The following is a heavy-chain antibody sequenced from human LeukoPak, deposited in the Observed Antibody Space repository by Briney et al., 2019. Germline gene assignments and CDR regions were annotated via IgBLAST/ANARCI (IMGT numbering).Heavy chain of an antibody. CDR1: GYTFAGYY. CDR3: AREGCGGDCYYNWFDP. J-gene: IGHJ5*02. D-gene: IGHD2-21*02. V-gene: IGHV1-2*02. Sequence: ASVKVSCKASGYTFAGYYMHWVRQAPGQGLEGMGWINPNSGGTNYAQKFQGRVTMTRDTSISTAYMELSRLRSDDTAVYYCAREGCGGDCYYNWFDPWGQGTLVTVSS. CDR2: INPNSGGT.